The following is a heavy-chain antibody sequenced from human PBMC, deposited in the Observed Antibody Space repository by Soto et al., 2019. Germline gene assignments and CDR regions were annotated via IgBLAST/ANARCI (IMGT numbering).Heavy chain of an antibody. CDR3: AKTSREGRYFDWLLSSSGDYGMDV. Sequence: HPGGSLRLSCAASGFTFSSYAMSWVRQAPGKGLEWVSAISGSGGSTYYADSVKGRFTISRDNSKNTLYLQMNSLRAEDTAVYYCAKTSREGRYFDWLLSSSGDYGMDVWGQGTTVTVSS. D-gene: IGHD3-9*01. CDR2: ISGSGGST. V-gene: IGHV3-23*01. J-gene: IGHJ6*02. CDR1: GFTFSSYA.